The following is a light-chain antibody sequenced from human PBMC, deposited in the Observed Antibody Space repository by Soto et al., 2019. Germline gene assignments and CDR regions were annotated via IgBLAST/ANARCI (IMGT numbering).Light chain of an antibody. Sequence: QSALTQPASVSGSPGQSITISCTGTSSDVDGYNYVSWYQQHPGKVPKLMIYEVSNRPSGVSNRFSGSKSGNTASLTVSGLQVEDEADYYCTSYTTSDTFVFGTGTKLTVL. CDR2: EVS. CDR1: SSDVDGYNY. V-gene: IGLV2-14*01. CDR3: TSYTTSDTFV. J-gene: IGLJ1*01.